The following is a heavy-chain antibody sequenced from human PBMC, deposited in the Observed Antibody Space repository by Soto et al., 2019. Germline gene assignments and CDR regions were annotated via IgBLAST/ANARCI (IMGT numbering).Heavy chain of an antibody. V-gene: IGHV3-48*04. CDR2: ISSSSSYT. CDR1: GFTFSSYA. Sequence: EVQLLESGGGLVQPGGSLRLSCAASGFTFSSYAMSWVRQAPGKGLEWVSYISSSSSYTNYADSVKGRFTISRDNAKNSLYLQMNSLRAEDTAVYYCARSISGGYSRGLGYWGQGTLVTVSS. D-gene: IGHD3-22*01. CDR3: ARSISGGYSRGLGY. J-gene: IGHJ4*02.